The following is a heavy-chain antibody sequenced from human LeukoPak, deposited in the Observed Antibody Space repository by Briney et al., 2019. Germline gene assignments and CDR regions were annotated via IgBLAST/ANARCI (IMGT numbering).Heavy chain of an antibody. CDR2: INSDGRST. V-gene: IGHV3-74*01. D-gene: IGHD1-26*01. CDR3: ARDQGGATRIDY. J-gene: IGHJ4*02. Sequence: GGSLRLSCAASGFTFNTYWMHWVRQAPGKGLVWVSRINSDGRSTSYADSVKGRFTISRDNAKKTLYLQMNSLRVEETDVYYCARDQGGATRIDYWGQGTLVTVSS. CDR1: GFTFNTYW.